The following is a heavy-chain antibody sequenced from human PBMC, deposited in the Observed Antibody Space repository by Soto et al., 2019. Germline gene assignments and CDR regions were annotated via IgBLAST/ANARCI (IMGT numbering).Heavy chain of an antibody. CDR1: GGSISSSTW. D-gene: IGHD2-15*01. CDR3: ASIYCSSGSCNYY. Sequence: SETLSLTCAVAGGSISSSTWWRWVRQPPGKGLEWIGEIYHSGSTNYNPSLKSRVTISVDRSKNQFSLKLSSVTAADTAVYYCASIYCSSGSCNYYWGQGTLVT. J-gene: IGHJ4*02. CDR2: IYHSGST. V-gene: IGHV4-4*02.